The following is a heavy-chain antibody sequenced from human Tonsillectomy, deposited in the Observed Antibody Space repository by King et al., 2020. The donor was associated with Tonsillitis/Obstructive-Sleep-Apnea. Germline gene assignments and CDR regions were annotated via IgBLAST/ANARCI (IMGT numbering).Heavy chain of an antibody. J-gene: IGHJ6*03. CDR2: TIPILAIS. D-gene: IGHD3-16*01. CDR3: ARGGDYYYYYYMDF. Sequence: VQLVQSGAEVKKPGSSVKVSCKASGGTFSTFAINWVRQAPGQGLEWMGRTIPILAISNYAQNFQGRVTITADKSTSTAYMELSSLKSEDTAVYYCARGGDYYYYYYMDFWGKGTTVTVSS. CDR1: GGTFSTFA. V-gene: IGHV1-69*04.